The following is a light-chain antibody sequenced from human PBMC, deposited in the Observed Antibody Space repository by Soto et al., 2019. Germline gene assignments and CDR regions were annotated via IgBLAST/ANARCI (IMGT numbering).Light chain of an antibody. CDR2: DVS. CDR3: CSYAGIYHLL. J-gene: IGLJ2*01. Sequence: QSALTQPASVSGSPGQSITISCTGTSTDVGSYNLVSWYQQHPGKAPKLMIYDVSKRPSGVPDRFSGSKSGNTASLTISGLQAEDEADYYCCSYAGIYHLLFGGGTKLTVL. V-gene: IGLV2-23*02. CDR1: STDVGSYNL.